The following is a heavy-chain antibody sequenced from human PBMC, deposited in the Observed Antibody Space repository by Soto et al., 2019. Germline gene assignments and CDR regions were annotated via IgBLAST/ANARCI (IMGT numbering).Heavy chain of an antibody. CDR1: GYTFTSYG. J-gene: IGHJ4*02. D-gene: IGHD2-21*02. Sequence: QVQLVQSGAEVKKPGASVKVSCKASGYTFTSYGISWVRQAPGQGLEWMGWISAYNGNTNYAQKLQGRDTMTTDTSTSTADMDLRSLRADETAWYYCARASAVVTPVLCYFDYLGQGTLVTVSS. CDR3: ARASAVVTPVLCYFDY. V-gene: IGHV1-18*01. CDR2: ISAYNGNT.